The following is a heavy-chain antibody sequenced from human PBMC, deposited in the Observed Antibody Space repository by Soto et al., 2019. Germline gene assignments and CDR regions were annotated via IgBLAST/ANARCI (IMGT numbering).Heavy chain of an antibody. Sequence: SETLSLTCTVSVGSISSRSYYWGWIRQPPGKGLEWIGSIYYSGSTSYNPSLKSRVTISVDTSKNQFSLKLSSVTAADTAVYYCASPFNYYDRSGYYAYWDQGTQVTVSS. CDR2: IYYSGST. D-gene: IGHD3-22*01. V-gene: IGHV4-39*01. CDR3: ASPFNYYDRSGYYAY. J-gene: IGHJ4*01. CDR1: VGSISSRSYY.